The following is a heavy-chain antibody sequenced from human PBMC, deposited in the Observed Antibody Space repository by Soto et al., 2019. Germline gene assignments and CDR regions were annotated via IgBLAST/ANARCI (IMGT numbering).Heavy chain of an antibody. CDR3: ARDLQHGSGSCLY. CDR2: INPSGGST. Sequence: QVQLVQSGAEVKKPGASVKVSCKASGYTFTSYFVHWVRQAPGQGLEWMGIINPSGGSTSYAQKFQGRVTMTRDTSTSKVYVELSSLRSEDTAVYYCARDLQHGSGSCLYWGQGTLVTVSS. J-gene: IGHJ4*02. CDR1: GYTFTSYF. D-gene: IGHD3-10*01. V-gene: IGHV1-46*03.